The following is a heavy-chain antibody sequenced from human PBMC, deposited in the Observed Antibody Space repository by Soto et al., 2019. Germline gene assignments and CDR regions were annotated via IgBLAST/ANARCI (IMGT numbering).Heavy chain of an antibody. D-gene: IGHD4-17*01. Sequence: QVQLQESGPGLVKPSQTLSLTCTVSGGSISSGGYYWSWIRQHPGKGLEWLGYIYYSGSTYYNPSLKSRITISVDTSKNQFSLKQSSVAAAETAEYYCARTGYGDYARKVEYFHHWGQGTLVTVSS. CDR2: IYYSGST. V-gene: IGHV4-31*03. CDR3: ARTGYGDYARKVEYFHH. J-gene: IGHJ1*01. CDR1: GGSISSGGYY.